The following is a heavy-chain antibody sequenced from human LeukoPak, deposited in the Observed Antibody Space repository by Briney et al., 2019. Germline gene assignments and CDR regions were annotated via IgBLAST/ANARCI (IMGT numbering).Heavy chain of an antibody. CDR3: ARDPVFPVVPAATSCGMDV. CDR2: ISSSSSYI. J-gene: IGHJ6*04. V-gene: IGHV3-21*01. Sequence: KPGGSLRLSCAASGFTFSSYSMNWVRQAPGKGLEWFSSISSSSSYIYYADSVKGRFTISRDNAKNSLYLQMNSLRAEDTAVYYCARDPVFPVVPAATSCGMDVWGKGTTATVSS. CDR1: GFTFSSYS. D-gene: IGHD2-2*01.